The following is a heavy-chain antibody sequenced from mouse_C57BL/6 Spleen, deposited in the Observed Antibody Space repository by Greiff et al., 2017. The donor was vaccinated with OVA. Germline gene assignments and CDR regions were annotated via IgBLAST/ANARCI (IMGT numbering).Heavy chain of an antibody. D-gene: IGHD4-1*01. V-gene: IGHV1-49*01. CDR1: YFAFMASA. Sequence: LQQSGAELVRPGSSVKLSCKDSYFAFMASAMHWVKQRPGHGLEWIGSFTMYSDATASSENFKGKATLTANTTSSTAYMERSSLTSEDAAVYYCASSNWGWYFDDWGTGTTVTVSA. CDR3: ASSNWGWYFDD. J-gene: IGHJ1*03. CDR2: FTMYSDAT.